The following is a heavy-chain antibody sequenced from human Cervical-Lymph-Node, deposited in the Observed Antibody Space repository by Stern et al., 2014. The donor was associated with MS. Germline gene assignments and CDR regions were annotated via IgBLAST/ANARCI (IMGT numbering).Heavy chain of an antibody. CDR1: GGSLSDSDW. Sequence: VQLVESGPGLVKPSETLSLTCAVSGGSLSDSDWWSWVRQAPGKGLEWIGEIYHKGGTNYNPSLESRVPISIEKSKNEFSLKVKSVTAADTAVYYCAKNGYYCLDDWGQGTLVTVSS. CDR2: IYHKGGT. CDR3: AKNGYYCLDD. D-gene: IGHD3-3*01. J-gene: IGHJ4*02. V-gene: IGHV4-4*02.